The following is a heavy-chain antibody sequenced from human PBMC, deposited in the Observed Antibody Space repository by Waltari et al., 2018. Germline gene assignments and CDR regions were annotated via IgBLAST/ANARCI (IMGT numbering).Heavy chain of an antibody. CDR3: AKDESYYYGSGSSFDY. Sequence: EVQLVESGGGLVQPGRSLRLSCAASGFTFDDYAMHWVRQATGKGLGWVSGISWNSGSIGYADAVKGRFTISRDNAKNSLYLQMNSLRAEDTALYYCAKDESYYYGSGSSFDYWGQGTLVTVSS. J-gene: IGHJ4*02. CDR1: GFTFDDYA. V-gene: IGHV3-9*01. CDR2: ISWNSGSI. D-gene: IGHD3-10*01.